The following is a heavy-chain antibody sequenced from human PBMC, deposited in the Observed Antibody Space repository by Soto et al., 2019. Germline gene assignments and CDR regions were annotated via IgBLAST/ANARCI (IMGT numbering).Heavy chain of an antibody. V-gene: IGHV1-2*02. CDR1: GYTFTGYY. CDR2: INPNSGGT. Sequence: QVQLVQSGAEVKKPGASVKVSCKASGYTFTGYYMHWVRQAPGQGLEWMGWINPNSGGTNYAQKFQGRVTMTRDTSISTAYMELSRLRSDDTAVYYCARELGATYYDFWSGYRGRGWFDPWGQGTLVTVSS. D-gene: IGHD3-3*01. CDR3: ARELGATYYDFWSGYRGRGWFDP. J-gene: IGHJ5*02.